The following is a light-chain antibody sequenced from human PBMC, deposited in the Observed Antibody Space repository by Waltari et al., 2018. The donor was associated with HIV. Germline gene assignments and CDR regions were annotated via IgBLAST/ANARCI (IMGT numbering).Light chain of an antibody. Sequence: IVLTQSPATLSLSPGERSTLSCRASQSISSYLAWYQHKPGQSPRLLIYDASNSATGIPARFSGSGSGTDFTLTISSLEPEDFAVYYCQQRSNWPPFTFGPGTKVDIK. V-gene: IGKV3-11*01. CDR1: QSISSY. CDR2: DAS. J-gene: IGKJ3*01. CDR3: QQRSNWPPFT.